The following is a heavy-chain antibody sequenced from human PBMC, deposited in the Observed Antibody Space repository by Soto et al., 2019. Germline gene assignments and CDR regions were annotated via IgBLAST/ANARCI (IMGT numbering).Heavy chain of an antibody. CDR2: INPDNGNT. J-gene: IGHJ5*02. D-gene: IGHD2-15*01. CDR1: GYTFTRYT. Sequence: QVQLVQSGAEVKKPGASVKISCKASGYTFTRYTMNWVRQAPGQRLEWMGWINPDNGNTKSSQKFQDRVIITRDTSASTAYMDMSSLGSEDTALYYCARGIATGQLDPWGQGTLVTVSS. V-gene: IGHV1-3*01. CDR3: ARGIATGQLDP.